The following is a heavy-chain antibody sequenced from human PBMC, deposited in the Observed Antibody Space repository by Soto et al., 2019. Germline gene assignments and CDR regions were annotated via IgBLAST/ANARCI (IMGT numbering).Heavy chain of an antibody. CDR1: GGTFSSYA. J-gene: IGHJ6*02. CDR2: IIPIFGTA. V-gene: IGHV1-69*13. Sequence: SVKVSCKASGGTFSSYAISWVRQAPGQGLEWMGGIIPIFGTANYAQKFQGRVTITADESTSTAYMELSSLRSEDTAVYYCARAGIMGATIYYGMDVWGQGTTVTVSS. D-gene: IGHD1-26*01. CDR3: ARAGIMGATIYYGMDV.